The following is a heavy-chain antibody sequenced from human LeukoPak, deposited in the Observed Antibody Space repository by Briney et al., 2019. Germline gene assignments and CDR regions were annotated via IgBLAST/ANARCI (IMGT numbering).Heavy chain of an antibody. V-gene: IGHV4-31*03. J-gene: IGHJ4*02. D-gene: IGHD3-22*01. CDR1: GGSISSGGYY. CDR2: IYYSGST. Sequence: SETLSLTCTVSGGSISSGGYYWSWIRQHPGKGLEWIGYIYYSGSTYYNPSLKSRVTISVDTSKNQFSLKLSSATAADTAVYYCASYYYDSSGYSRYYFDYWGQGTLVTVSS. CDR3: ASYYYDSSGYSRYYFDY.